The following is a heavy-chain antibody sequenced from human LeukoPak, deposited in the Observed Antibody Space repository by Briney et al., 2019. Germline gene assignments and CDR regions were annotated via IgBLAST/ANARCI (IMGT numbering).Heavy chain of an antibody. CDR2: INPNSGGT. Sequence: ASVKVSCKASGYTFTGYYMHWVRRAPGQGLEWMGWINPNSGGTNYAQKFQGRVTMTRDTSISTAYMELSRLRSDDTAVYYCAREPHGYGGPFDYWGQGTLVTVSS. D-gene: IGHD4-23*01. CDR1: GYTFTGYY. CDR3: AREPHGYGGPFDY. J-gene: IGHJ4*02. V-gene: IGHV1-2*02.